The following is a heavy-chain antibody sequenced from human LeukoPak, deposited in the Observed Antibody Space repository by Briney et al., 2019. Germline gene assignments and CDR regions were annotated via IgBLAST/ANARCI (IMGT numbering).Heavy chain of an antibody. CDR3: AREDSSGYLGY. J-gene: IGHJ4*02. D-gene: IGHD3-22*01. CDR2: FSYSGST. CDR1: GVSISTYY. V-gene: IGHV4-59*01. Sequence: SETLSLTCSVSGVSISTYYWIWIRQPPAKGLEWMGFFSYSGSTKYNPSLKSRVTMSVDTSKNQFSLKLSSVTAADTAVYYCAREDSSGYLGYWGQGTLVTVSS.